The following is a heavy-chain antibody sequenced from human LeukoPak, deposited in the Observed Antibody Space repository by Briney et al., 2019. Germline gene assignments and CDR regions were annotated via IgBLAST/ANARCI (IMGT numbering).Heavy chain of an antibody. CDR3: ARGPEYCTNGVCLPFDY. J-gene: IGHJ4*02. CDR2: ISAYNGNT. D-gene: IGHD2-8*01. CDR1: GYTFTSYG. V-gene: IGHV1-18*01. Sequence: ASVKVSCKASGYTFTSYGISWVRQAPGQGLEWMGWISAYNGNTNYAQKLQGRVTMTTDTSTSTAYTELRSLRSDDTAVYYCARGPEYCTNGVCLPFDYWGQGTLVTVSS.